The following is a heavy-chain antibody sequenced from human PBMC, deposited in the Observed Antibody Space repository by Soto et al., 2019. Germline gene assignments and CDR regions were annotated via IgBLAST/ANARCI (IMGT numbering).Heavy chain of an antibody. D-gene: IGHD2-2*01. CDR1: GGSFSGYY. CDR2: INHSGST. CDR3: ARGGYFSSTSCLNDPFDI. J-gene: IGHJ3*02. V-gene: IGHV4-34*01. Sequence: PSENPALTSAVYGGSFSGYYWSWIRQPPGKGLEWIGEINHSGSTNYNPSLKSRVTISVDTSKNQFSLKLSSVTAADTAVYYCARGGYFSSTSCLNDPFDICGQGTMVSVSS.